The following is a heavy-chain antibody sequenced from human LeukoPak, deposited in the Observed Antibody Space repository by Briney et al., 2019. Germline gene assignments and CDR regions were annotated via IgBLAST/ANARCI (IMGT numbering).Heavy chain of an antibody. CDR2: IYYSGST. V-gene: IGHV4-31*03. Sequence: SETLSLTCTASGGSISSGGFYWTWIRQHPGKGLEWIGYIYYSGSTYYNPSLRSRVTISVDTSKNQFSLKLSSVTAADTAVYYCARSGFNYFDDWGQGTLVTVSS. D-gene: IGHD3-10*01. CDR3: ARSGFNYFDD. J-gene: IGHJ4*02. CDR1: GGSISSGGFY.